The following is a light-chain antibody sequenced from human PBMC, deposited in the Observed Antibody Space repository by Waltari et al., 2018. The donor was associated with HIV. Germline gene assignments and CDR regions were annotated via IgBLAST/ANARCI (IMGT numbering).Light chain of an antibody. Sequence: QSALTQPASVSGSPGHSITISCPGTSSDVVSYNYVPWYQHHPGKAPKLMIYEFSNRPSGVSNRFSGSKSGYTASLTISGLQAEDEADYYCSSYTSTSTSCVFGTGTKVTVL. V-gene: IGLV2-14*01. J-gene: IGLJ1*01. CDR2: EFS. CDR1: SSDVVSYNY. CDR3: SSYTSTSTSCV.